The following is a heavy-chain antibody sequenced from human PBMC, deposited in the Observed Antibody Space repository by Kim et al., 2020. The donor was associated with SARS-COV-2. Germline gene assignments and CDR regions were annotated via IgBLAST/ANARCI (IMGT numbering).Heavy chain of an antibody. CDR3: ARGAAALGSTTTFDS. CDR2: ISGYNGNA. CDR1: GYTFSRHG. D-gene: IGHD6-25*01. V-gene: IGHV1-18*01. Sequence: ASVKVSCKTSGYTFSRHGISWVRQVSGQGLEWMGWISGYNGNANYAQKFQGKVSLTTDTSTTTVYMEMRSLRYDDTAIYFCARGAAALGSTTTFDSWGQG. J-gene: IGHJ4*02.